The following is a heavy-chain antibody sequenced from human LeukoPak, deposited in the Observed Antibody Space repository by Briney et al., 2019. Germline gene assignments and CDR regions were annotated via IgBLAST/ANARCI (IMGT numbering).Heavy chain of an antibody. Sequence: ASVKVSCKASGYTFTSYAMHWVRQAPGQRLEWMGWINAGNGNTKYSQEFQGRVTITRDTSASTAYMELSSLRAEDTAVYYCARALSGITGYTYGRGIDYWGQGTLVTVSS. D-gene: IGHD5-18*01. CDR2: INAGNGNT. V-gene: IGHV1-3*03. CDR3: ARALSGITGYTYGRGIDY. J-gene: IGHJ4*02. CDR1: GYTFTSYA.